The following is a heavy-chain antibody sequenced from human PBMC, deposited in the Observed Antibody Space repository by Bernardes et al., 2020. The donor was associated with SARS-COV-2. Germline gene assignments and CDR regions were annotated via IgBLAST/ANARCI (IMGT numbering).Heavy chain of an antibody. V-gene: IGHV3-66*01. CDR3: ARDRGKVPVVIRCYYYGMDV. CDR2: IYSGGST. CDR1: EFTVSSNY. J-gene: IGHJ6*02. Sequence: GGSLRLSCAASEFTVSSNYMSWVRQDPGKGLEWVSVIYSGGSTYYADSVKGRFTISRDNSKNTLYLQLNSLRAEDTAVYYCARDRGKVPVVIRCYYYGMDVWGQGTTVTVSS. D-gene: IGHD2-2*02.